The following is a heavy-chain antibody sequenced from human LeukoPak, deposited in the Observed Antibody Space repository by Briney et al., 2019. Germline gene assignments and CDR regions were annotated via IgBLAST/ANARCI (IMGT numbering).Heavy chain of an antibody. D-gene: IGHD6-13*01. J-gene: IGHJ6*02. CDR1: GFTFSSYS. CDR3: ARDSVYSSSWYVSGMDV. Sequence: PGGSLRLSCAASGFTFSSYSMNWVRQAPGKGLEWVSSISSSSSYIYYADSVKGRFTISRDNAKNSLYLQMNSLRAEDTAVYYCARDSVYSSSWYVSGMDVWGQGTTVTVYS. V-gene: IGHV3-21*01. CDR2: ISSSSSYI.